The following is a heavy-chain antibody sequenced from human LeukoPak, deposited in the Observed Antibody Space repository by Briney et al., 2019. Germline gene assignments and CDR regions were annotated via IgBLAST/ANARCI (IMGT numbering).Heavy chain of an antibody. CDR2: INPDGSEK. CDR3: ARDRAYKSFDY. V-gene: IGHV3-7*01. J-gene: IGHJ4*02. CDR1: GFTFSTSW. D-gene: IGHD3-16*01. Sequence: PGGSLRLSCAASGFTFSTSWMDWVRQAPGKGLEWVANINPDGSEKYPVDSVKGRFTISRDNAKNSLYLQMNSLRAEDTAVYYCARDRAYKSFDYWGQGTLVTVSS.